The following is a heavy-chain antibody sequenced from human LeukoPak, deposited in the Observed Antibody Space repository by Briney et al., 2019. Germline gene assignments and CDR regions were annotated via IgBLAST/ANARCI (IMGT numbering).Heavy chain of an antibody. V-gene: IGHV3-33*06. CDR3: GKDGKQGYSGIYCGY. J-gene: IGHJ4*02. CDR2: IWYDGSNK. Sequence: PGGSLRLSCASSGFTFSSDGLHYVRQAPGKGLEWVAVIWYDGSNKYYADSVKGRFTISRDNSKNTLYLQMNSLRAEDTAVYYCGKDGKQGYSGIYCGYWGQGTLVTVSS. CDR1: GFTFSSDG. D-gene: IGHD1-26*01.